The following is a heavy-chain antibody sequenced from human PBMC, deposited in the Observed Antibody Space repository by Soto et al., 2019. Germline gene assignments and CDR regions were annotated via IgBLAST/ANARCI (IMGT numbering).Heavy chain of an antibody. CDR2: IYYSGST. Sequence: TSETLSLTCTVSGGSISSYYWSWIRQPPGKGLEWIGYIYYSGSTNYNPSLKSRVTISVDTSKNQFSLKLSSVTAADTAVYYCARAPTGLESGYYYYMDVWGKGTTVTVSS. CDR3: ARAPTGLESGYYYYMDV. V-gene: IGHV4-59*01. CDR1: GGSISSYY. J-gene: IGHJ6*03. D-gene: IGHD3-3*01.